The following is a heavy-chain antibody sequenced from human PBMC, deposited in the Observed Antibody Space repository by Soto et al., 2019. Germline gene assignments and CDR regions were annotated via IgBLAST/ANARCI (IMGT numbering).Heavy chain of an antibody. J-gene: IGHJ3*02. CDR3: ARGYHYYDSSGYDKWDAFDI. CDR1: GFTFNSYS. Sequence: GSLRLSCAVSGFTFNSYSMNWVRQAPGKGLEWVSSISSFSNYMYYTDSVKGRFTISRDNARNSLYLQMNSLRAEDTAVYYCARGYHYYDSSGYDKWDAFDIWGQGTMVTVS. CDR2: ISSFSNYM. D-gene: IGHD3-22*01. V-gene: IGHV3-21*01.